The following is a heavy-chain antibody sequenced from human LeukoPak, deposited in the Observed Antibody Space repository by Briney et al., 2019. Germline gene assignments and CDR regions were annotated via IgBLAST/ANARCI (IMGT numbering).Heavy chain of an antibody. J-gene: IGHJ4*02. D-gene: IGHD6-13*01. Sequence: GASLRLSYAAAGFTFSTYAMSWVRQARENGLEWVSTISFNGYNTYYADSVKGRFTISRDNSKNTLYLQMSSLRAEDTAVYFCAKRDSASSQKTFDYWGQGTQVAVSP. CDR3: AKRDSASSQKTFDY. CDR2: ISFNGYNT. CDR1: GFTFSTYA. V-gene: IGHV3-23*01.